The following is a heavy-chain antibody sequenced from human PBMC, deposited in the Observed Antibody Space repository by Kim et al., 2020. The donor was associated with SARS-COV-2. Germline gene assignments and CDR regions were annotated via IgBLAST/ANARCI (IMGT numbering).Heavy chain of an antibody. CDR3: ARGAYGSSFGY. Sequence: TYSNPSLKSRVTISVDTSKNQFSLKLSSVTAADTAVYYCARGAYGSSFGYWGQGTLVTVSS. J-gene: IGHJ4*02. CDR2: T. V-gene: IGHV4-31*02. D-gene: IGHD6-13*01.